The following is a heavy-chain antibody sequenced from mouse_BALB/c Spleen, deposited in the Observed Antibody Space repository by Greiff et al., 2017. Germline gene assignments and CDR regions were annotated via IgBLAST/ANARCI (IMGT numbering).Heavy chain of an antibody. CDR2: IDPSDSYT. V-gene: IGHV1S127*01. J-gene: IGHJ4*01. CDR3: TRFDSYAMDY. Sequence: QVQLQQPGAELVKPGASVKMSCKASGYTFTSYWMHWVKQRPGQGLEWIGVIDPSDSYTSYNQKFKGKATLTVDTSSSTAYMQLSSLTSEDSAVYYCTRFDSYAMDYWGQGTSVTVSS. CDR1: GYTFTSYW.